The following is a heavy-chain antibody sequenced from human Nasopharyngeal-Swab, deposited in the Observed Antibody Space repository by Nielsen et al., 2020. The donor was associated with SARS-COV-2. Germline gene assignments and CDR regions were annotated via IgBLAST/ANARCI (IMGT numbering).Heavy chain of an antibody. CDR3: ARDRYSTTNWFDP. D-gene: IGHD1-26*01. CDR2: INSDGSST. Sequence: LSLTCAASGFTFSSYWMHWVRQAPGKGLVWVSRINSDGSSTSYADSVKGRFTISRDNAKNTLYLQMNSLRAEDTAVYYCARDRYSTTNWFDPWGQGTLVTVSS. V-gene: IGHV3-74*01. CDR1: GFTFSSYW. J-gene: IGHJ5*02.